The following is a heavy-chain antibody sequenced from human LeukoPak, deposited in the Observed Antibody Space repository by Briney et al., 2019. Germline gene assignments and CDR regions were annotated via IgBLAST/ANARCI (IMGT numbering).Heavy chain of an antibody. V-gene: IGHV1-18*01. J-gene: IGHJ6*02. CDR1: GYTFTIYD. Sequence: ASVKVSCKTSGYTFTIYDIAWVRQAPRQGLEWMGWISAYNGDTNYARKFQGRVTMTTDTSTSTAYMELRSLRSDDTAVYYCTSPKGDSSYYGMDVWGQGTTVTVSS. CDR2: ISAYNGDT. CDR3: TSPKGDSSYYGMDV.